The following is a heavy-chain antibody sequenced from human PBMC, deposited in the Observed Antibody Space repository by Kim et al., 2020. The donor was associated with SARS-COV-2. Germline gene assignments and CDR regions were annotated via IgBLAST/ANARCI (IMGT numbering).Heavy chain of an antibody. CDR3: AKDWGYSGSYFDY. CDR2: ISSSDVNT. J-gene: IGHJ4*01. Sequence: GGSLRLSCAASGFTFSSYAMSWVRQTPGKGLEWVSGISSSDVNTYYAGSVKGRFTISRDNSKSTLYLQMNSLRAEDTAVYYCAKDWGYSGSYFDYWGHG. CDR1: GFTFSSYA. V-gene: IGHV3-23*01. D-gene: IGHD1-26*01.